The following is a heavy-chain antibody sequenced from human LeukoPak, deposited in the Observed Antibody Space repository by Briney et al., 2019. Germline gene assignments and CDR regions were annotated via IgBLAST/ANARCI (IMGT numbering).Heavy chain of an antibody. CDR1: GYTFTGYY. Sequence: VKVSCKASGYTFTGYYMHWVRQAPGQGLEWMGWINPNSGGTNYAQKFQGRVTMTRDTSISTAYMELSRLRSDDTAVYYCARGASNYDILTGLCDYWGQGTLVTVSS. J-gene: IGHJ4*02. D-gene: IGHD3-9*01. CDR3: ARGASNYDILTGLCDY. V-gene: IGHV1-2*02. CDR2: INPNSGGT.